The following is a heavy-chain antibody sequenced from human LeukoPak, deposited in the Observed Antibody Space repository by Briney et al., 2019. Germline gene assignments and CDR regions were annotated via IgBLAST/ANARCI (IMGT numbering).Heavy chain of an antibody. CDR3: ASDRRYYDSSGYYRSFDY. Sequence: SETLSLTCAVYGGSFSGYYWSWIRQPPGKGLEWIGEINHSGSTNYNPSLKSRVTISVDTSKNQFSLKLSSVTAADTAVYYCASDRRYYDSSGYYRSFDYWGQGTLVTVSS. V-gene: IGHV4-34*01. CDR2: INHSGST. CDR1: GGSFSGYY. D-gene: IGHD3-22*01. J-gene: IGHJ4*02.